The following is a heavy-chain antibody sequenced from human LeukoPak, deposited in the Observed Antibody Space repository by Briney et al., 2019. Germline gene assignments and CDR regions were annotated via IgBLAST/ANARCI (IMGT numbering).Heavy chain of an antibody. D-gene: IGHD2-21*01. V-gene: IGHV3-64D*06. Sequence: PGGSLILSFSARRFTFIISAMHSVRQAPGKGLEYVPATSTDVSSTYYADSVKGRFTISRDNSKNTLYLQMRRWKSEDTEVYYCLKDFAVYWGQGTLVTVSS. CDR3: LKDFAVY. J-gene: IGHJ4*02. CDR2: TSTDVSST. CDR1: RFTFIISA.